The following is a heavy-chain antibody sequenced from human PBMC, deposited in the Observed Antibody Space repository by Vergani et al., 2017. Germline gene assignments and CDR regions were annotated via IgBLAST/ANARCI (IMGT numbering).Heavy chain of an antibody. Sequence: QLQLQESGPGLVKPSETLSLTCTVSGGSISSSSYYWGWIRQPPGKGLEWIGSIYYSGSTYYNPSLKSRVTISVDTSKNQFSLKLRSVTAADTAVYYCAKARRRIAAAGTRPADYWGQGTLVTVSS. CDR2: IYYSGST. J-gene: IGHJ4*02. CDR1: GGSISSSSYY. D-gene: IGHD6-13*01. V-gene: IGHV4-39*07. CDR3: AKARRRIAAAGTRPADY.